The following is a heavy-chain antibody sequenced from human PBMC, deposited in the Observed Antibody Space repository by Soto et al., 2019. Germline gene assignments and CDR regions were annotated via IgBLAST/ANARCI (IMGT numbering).Heavy chain of an antibody. CDR3: AREGVYYYYGMDV. CDR1: GFTFSSYG. CDR2: ISSSSSTI. J-gene: IGHJ6*02. Sequence: GGSLRLSSAVSGFTFSSYGMNWVRQAPGKGLEWVSYISSSSSTIYYADSVKGRFTISRDNAKNSLYLQMNSLRDEDTAVYYCAREGVYYYYGMDVWGQGTTVTVSS. D-gene: IGHD3-16*01. V-gene: IGHV3-48*02.